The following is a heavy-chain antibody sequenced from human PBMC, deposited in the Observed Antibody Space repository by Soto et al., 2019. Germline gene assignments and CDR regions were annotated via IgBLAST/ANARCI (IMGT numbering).Heavy chain of an antibody. CDR2: INPSGGST. J-gene: IGHJ6*02. D-gene: IGHD3-3*01. CDR3: ASIKGFLGWFPGGDYYYGMDV. V-gene: IGHV1-46*01. Sequence: QVQLVQSGAEVKKPGASVKVSCKASGYTFTSYYMHWVRQAPGQGLEWMGIINPSGGSTSYAQKFQGRATMTRDTSTSTVYMELISLRSEDTAVYYCASIKGFLGWFPGGDYYYGMDVWGQGTTVTVSS. CDR1: GYTFTSYY.